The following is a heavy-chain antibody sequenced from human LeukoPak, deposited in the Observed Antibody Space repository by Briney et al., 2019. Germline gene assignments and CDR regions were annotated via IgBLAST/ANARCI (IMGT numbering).Heavy chain of an antibody. Sequence: GGSLRLSCAASGFTFSSYAMHWVRQAPGKGLEWVAVISYDGSNKYYADSVKGRFTISRDNSENTLYLQMNSLRAEDTAVYYCAKSSGSGWPYYYYYMDVWGKGTTVTVSS. D-gene: IGHD6-19*01. V-gene: IGHV3-30*04. J-gene: IGHJ6*03. CDR2: ISYDGSNK. CDR3: AKSSGSGWPYYYYYMDV. CDR1: GFTFSSYA.